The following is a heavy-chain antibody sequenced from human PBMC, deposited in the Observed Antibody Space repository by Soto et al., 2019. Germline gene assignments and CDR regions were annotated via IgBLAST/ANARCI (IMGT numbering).Heavy chain of an antibody. D-gene: IGHD2-2*01. CDR1: GFSFTTYA. V-gene: IGHV3-23*01. CDR2: ITSSGGST. J-gene: IGHJ4*02. CDR3: VKDRWGSSSRGIFDH. Sequence: EVQLLESGGGLVQPGGSLRLSCAASGFSFTTYAMNWARQAPGKGLEWVSLITSSGGSTYYADSVKGRFTISRDNSRNTLHLRMNSLRAEDTAVYYCVKDRWGSSSRGIFDHWGQGTLVTVSS.